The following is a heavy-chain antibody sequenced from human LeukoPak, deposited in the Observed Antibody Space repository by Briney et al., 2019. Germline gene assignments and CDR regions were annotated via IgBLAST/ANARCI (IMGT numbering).Heavy chain of an antibody. CDR3: ARGPGGRSGYYPLEDNYYYYYMDV. Sequence: ASVKVSCKASGYTFTSYGISWVRQAPGQGLEWMGWISAYMGNTNYAQKFQGRVTMTTDTSTSTAYMELRSLRSDDTAVYYCARGPGGRSGYYPLEDNYYYYYMDVWGKGTTVTVSS. CDR1: GYTFTSYG. D-gene: IGHD3-22*01. J-gene: IGHJ6*03. CDR2: ISAYMGNT. V-gene: IGHV1-18*01.